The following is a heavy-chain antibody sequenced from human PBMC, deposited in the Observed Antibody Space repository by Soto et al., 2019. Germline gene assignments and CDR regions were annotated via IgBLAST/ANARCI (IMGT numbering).Heavy chain of an antibody. CDR3: RAYTYGQGVDY. V-gene: IGHV3-23*01. CDR2: VNGNGGST. CDR1: GFTFSAYD. D-gene: IGHD5-18*01. Sequence: GGSLRLSCVASGFTFSAYDMNWVRQAPGKGLEWVSVVNGNGGSTYYADSVKGRFTISRDDSKNTVYLQMNSLRAEDTAVYYCRAYTYGQGVDYWGQGTLVSVSS. J-gene: IGHJ4*02.